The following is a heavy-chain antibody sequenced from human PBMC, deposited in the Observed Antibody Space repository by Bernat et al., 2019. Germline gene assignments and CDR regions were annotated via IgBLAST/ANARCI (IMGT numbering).Heavy chain of an antibody. J-gene: IGHJ4*02. CDR3: ARQWLSLPPNWTFDY. CDR2: IHYSGST. CDR1: GGSISSYY. Sequence: QMQLQESGPGLVKPSETLSLTCTVSGGSISSYYWSWIRQPSGKGLEWIGYIHYSGSTNYNPSLKSRVTISVDTSKNQFSLKLSSVTAADTALYYCARQWLSLPPNWTFDYWGQGTLVTVSS. V-gene: IGHV4-59*08. D-gene: IGHD1-1*01.